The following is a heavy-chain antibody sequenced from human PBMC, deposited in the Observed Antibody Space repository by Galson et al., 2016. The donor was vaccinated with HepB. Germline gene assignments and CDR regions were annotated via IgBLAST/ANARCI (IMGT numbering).Heavy chain of an antibody. Sequence: TLSLTCTVSGDSINSGGYYWNWIRQHPGEGLEWIGHSYYTGSTDYSPSLKSRVTISVDTSKNQFSLRLSSVTAADTAVYYCARGDLWFGELAHYFDSWGQGTLVTVSA. V-gene: IGHV4-31*02. CDR2: SYYTGST. J-gene: IGHJ4*02. CDR1: GDSINSGGYY. CDR3: ARGDLWFGELAHYFDS. D-gene: IGHD3-10*01.